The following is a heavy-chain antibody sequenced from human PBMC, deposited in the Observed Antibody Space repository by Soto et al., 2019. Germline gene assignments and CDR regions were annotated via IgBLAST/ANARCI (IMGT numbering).Heavy chain of an antibody. CDR3: ARQWRKAGTTFTSTGSDN. CDR1: GGAVNSIAYY. Sequence: QLQLQDSGPGLVKPSETLFLSCTVSGGAVNSIAYYLGWIGQTPGKGLEWIGTIYYCGSTYYNPSLKSRITISIDTSKSQFSLTLTSVTAGVTALYYCARQWRKAGTTFTSTGSDNWGQGTLFTVS. D-gene: IGHD1-1*01. J-gene: IGHJ4*02. CDR2: IYYCGST. V-gene: IGHV4-39*01.